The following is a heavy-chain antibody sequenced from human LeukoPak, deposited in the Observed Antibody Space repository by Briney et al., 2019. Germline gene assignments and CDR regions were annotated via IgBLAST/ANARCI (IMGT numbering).Heavy chain of an antibody. J-gene: IGHJ4*02. CDR3: ARWYYGSGSYYNINRFDY. V-gene: IGHV1-2*06. D-gene: IGHD3-10*01. CDR1: GYTFTGYY. CDR2: INPNSGGT. Sequence: ASVKVSCKASGYTFTGYYMHWVRQAPGQGLEWMGRINPNSGGTNYAQKFQGGVTMTRDTSISTAYMELSRLRSDDTAVYYCARWYYGSGSYYNINRFDYWGQGTLVTVSS.